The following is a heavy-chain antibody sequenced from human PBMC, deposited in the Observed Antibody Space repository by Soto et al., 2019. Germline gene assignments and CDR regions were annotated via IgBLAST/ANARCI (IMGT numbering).Heavy chain of an antibody. J-gene: IGHJ6*02. V-gene: IGHV1-18*01. CDR2: ISPYTGNT. CDR1: GYIFVNYG. CDR3: VMVDNYVTPTPQDV. Sequence: QVQLVQSGDEVKKPGASVKVSCKASGYIFVNYGIAWVRQAPGQGLEWMGWISPYTGNTNSASKVQGRLTMTTDTSTSTAYMDLGSLTSDETAVYYCVMVDNYVTPTPQDVWGQGTTVTVSS. D-gene: IGHD3-16*01.